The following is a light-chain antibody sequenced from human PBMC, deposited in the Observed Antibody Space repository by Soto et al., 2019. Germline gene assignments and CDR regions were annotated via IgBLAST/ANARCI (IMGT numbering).Light chain of an antibody. Sequence: EIVLTQSPATLCLSPGERATLSCRASQSVSRNLAWYQQKPGQAPRLLIYDASNRATGIPARFSGSGSVTDFTLTISSLEPEDFAVYYCQQRSDWPWTFGQGTKVDIK. J-gene: IGKJ1*01. CDR3: QQRSDWPWT. V-gene: IGKV3-11*01. CDR1: QSVSRN. CDR2: DAS.